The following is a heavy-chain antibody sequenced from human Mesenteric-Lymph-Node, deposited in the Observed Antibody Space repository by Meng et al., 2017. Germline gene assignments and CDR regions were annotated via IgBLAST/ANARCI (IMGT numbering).Heavy chain of an antibody. CDR2: ISYDGSNK. Sequence: GESLKISCAASGFTFSSYAMHWVRQAPGKGLEWVAVISYDGSNKYYADSVKGRFTISRDNSKNTLYLQMNSLRAEDTAVYYCARGELGYYYGSGNRNWFDPWGQGTLVTVSS. CDR3: ARGELGYYYGSGNRNWFDP. CDR1: GFTFSSYA. V-gene: IGHV3-30*14. D-gene: IGHD3-10*01. J-gene: IGHJ5*02.